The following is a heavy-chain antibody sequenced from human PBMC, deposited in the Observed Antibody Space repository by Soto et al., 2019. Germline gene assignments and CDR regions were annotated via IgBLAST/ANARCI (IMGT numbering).Heavy chain of an antibody. V-gene: IGHV3-23*01. J-gene: IGHJ6*02. CDR1: GFTFSTYA. CDR2: IGGRAGST. D-gene: IGHD1-26*01. Sequence: PCGSLRLSCAASGFTFSTYAMSWVRQAPGKGLEWVSVIGGRAGSTYYADSVKGRFTISRDNSKNTAYLQMNSLRADDTAVYYCAKHSGATGYYHRGMDVWGQGTTVTGSS. CDR3: AKHSGATGYYHRGMDV.